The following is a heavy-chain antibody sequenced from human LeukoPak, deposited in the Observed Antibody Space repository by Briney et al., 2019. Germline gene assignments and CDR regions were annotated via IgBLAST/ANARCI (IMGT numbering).Heavy chain of an antibody. V-gene: IGHV1-18*04. D-gene: IGHD6-13*01. Sequence: ASVKVSCKASGYTFTGYYMHWVRQAPGQGLEWMGWISAYNDNTNYAQKLQGRVTMTTDTSTSTAYMELRSLRSDDTAVYYCARWGGQQDFDYWGQGTLVTVSS. CDR1: GYTFTGYY. J-gene: IGHJ4*02. CDR3: ARWGGQQDFDY. CDR2: ISAYNDNT.